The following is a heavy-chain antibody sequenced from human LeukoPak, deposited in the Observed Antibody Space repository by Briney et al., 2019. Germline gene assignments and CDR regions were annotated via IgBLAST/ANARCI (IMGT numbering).Heavy chain of an antibody. CDR1: EFTFSSYE. CDR3: ARVPRSSRIPIFR. Sequence: VGSLRLSRAASEFTFSSYEMNWVRQAPGKGLEWVSYISSSGDTIYYADSVKGRFTISRDNAKNSLYLQLNSLRAEDTAVYYCARVPRSSRIPIFRWGQGTLVTVSS. CDR2: ISSSGDTI. D-gene: IGHD3-3*01. J-gene: IGHJ4*02. V-gene: IGHV3-48*03.